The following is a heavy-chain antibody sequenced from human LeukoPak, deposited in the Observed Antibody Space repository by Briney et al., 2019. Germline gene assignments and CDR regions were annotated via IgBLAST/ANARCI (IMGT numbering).Heavy chain of an antibody. V-gene: IGHV4-34*01. CDR1: GGSFSGYY. CDR2: INHSGST. J-gene: IGHJ4*02. Sequence: SETLSLTCAVYGGSFSGYYWSWIRQPPGKGLEWIGEINHSGSTNYNPSLKSRVTISVDTSKNQFSLKLSSVTAADTAVYYCARGDGGTYYGFDYWGQGTLVTVSS. CDR3: ARGDGGTYYGFDY. D-gene: IGHD1-26*01.